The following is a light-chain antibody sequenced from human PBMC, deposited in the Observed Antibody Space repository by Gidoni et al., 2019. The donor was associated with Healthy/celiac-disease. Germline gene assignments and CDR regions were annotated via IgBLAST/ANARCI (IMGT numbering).Light chain of an antibody. CDR1: QDISNY. CDR3: QQYDNLSIT. Sequence: DIQITQSPSYLSASVGDRVTITCQASQDISNYLNWYQQKPGKAPKLLIYDASNLETGVPSRFSGSESGTDFTFTISSLQPEDIATYYCQQYDNLSITFGQGTRLEIK. CDR2: DAS. J-gene: IGKJ5*01. V-gene: IGKV1-33*01.